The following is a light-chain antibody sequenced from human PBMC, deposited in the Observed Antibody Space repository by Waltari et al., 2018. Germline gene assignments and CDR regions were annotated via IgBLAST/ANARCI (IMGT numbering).Light chain of an antibody. V-gene: IGKV3-11*01. Sequence: EIVLTQSPATLSLSPGERATLSCRASQSVSSYLAGYQQKPGQAPRLLIYDASNRATCIPSRFSGSGSGTDFTFTISSLEPEDFAVYYCQQRSNWPITFGQGTRLEIK. CDR2: DAS. J-gene: IGKJ5*01. CDR3: QQRSNWPIT. CDR1: QSVSSY.